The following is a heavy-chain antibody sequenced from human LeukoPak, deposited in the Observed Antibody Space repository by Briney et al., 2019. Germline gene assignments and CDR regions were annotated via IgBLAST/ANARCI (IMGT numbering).Heavy chain of an antibody. J-gene: IGHJ6*03. V-gene: IGHV3-30*04. Sequence: PGGSLRLSCAASGFTFSSYATHWVRQAPGKGLEWVAVISYDGSNKYYADSVKGRFTISRDNSKNTLYLQMNSLRAEDTAVYYCARHSSSWYYYYYYMDVWGKGTTVTISS. CDR2: ISYDGSNK. CDR3: ARHSSSWYYYYYYMDV. CDR1: GFTFSSYA. D-gene: IGHD6-13*01.